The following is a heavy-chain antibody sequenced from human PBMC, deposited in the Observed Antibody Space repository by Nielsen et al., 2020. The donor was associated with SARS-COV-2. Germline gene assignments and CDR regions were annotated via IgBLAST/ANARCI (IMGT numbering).Heavy chain of an antibody. J-gene: IGHJ3*02. CDR2: ISSSSSYI. Sequence: GESLKISCAASGFTFSSYSMNWVRQAPGKGLEWVSSISSSSSYIYYADSVKGRFTISRDNSKNTLYLQMNSLRAEDTAVYYCAREVPIHSLGAFDIWGQGTMVTVSS. CDR1: GFTFSSYS. V-gene: IGHV3-21*01. D-gene: IGHD2-2*02. CDR3: AREVPIHSLGAFDI.